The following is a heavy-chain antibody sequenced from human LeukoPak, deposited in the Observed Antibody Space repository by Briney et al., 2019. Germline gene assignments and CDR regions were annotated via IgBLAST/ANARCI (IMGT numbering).Heavy chain of an antibody. CDR1: GGSISSYY. Sequence: PSETLSLTCTVSGGSISSYYWSWIRPPPGKGLEWIGYIYHTGNINYNPSLKSRVTISADTSKNQFSLKPSSVTAADTAVYYCAREAVAGTRGDYYYYMDVWGKGTTVTISS. V-gene: IGHV4-59*01. D-gene: IGHD6-19*01. J-gene: IGHJ6*03. CDR2: IYHTGNI. CDR3: AREAVAGTRGDYYYYMDV.